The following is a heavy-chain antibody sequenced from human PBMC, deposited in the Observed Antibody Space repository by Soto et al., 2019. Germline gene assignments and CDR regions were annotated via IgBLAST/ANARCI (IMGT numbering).Heavy chain of an antibody. Sequence: SETLSLTCTVSGGSISTYYWSWIWQAPGKGLEWIGYIRYSGSTNYNPSLKSRVTISVDRSKNQFSLKVRSVTAADTAVYYCARETYGDYVGYFDPWGQGIQVTVSS. CDR1: GGSISTYY. D-gene: IGHD4-17*01. J-gene: IGHJ5*02. V-gene: IGHV4-59*12. CDR3: ARETYGDYVGYFDP. CDR2: IRYSGST.